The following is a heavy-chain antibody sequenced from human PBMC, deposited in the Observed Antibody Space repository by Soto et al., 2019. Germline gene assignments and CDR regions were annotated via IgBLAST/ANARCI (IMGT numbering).Heavy chain of an antibody. CDR2: IDPSDSYT. Sequence: PGESLKISCKGSGYSFTSYWISWVRQMPGKVLVWMGRIDPSDSYTNYSPSFQGHVTISADKSISTAYLQWSSLKASDTAMYYCARRLRDNDAFDIWGQGTMVTVSS. CDR1: GYSFTSYW. CDR3: ARRLRDNDAFDI. V-gene: IGHV5-10-1*01. D-gene: IGHD1-20*01. J-gene: IGHJ3*02.